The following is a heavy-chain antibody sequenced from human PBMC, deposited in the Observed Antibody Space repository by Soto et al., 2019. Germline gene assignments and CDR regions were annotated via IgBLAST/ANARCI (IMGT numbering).Heavy chain of an antibody. J-gene: IGHJ4*02. V-gene: IGHV3-30-3*01. D-gene: IGHD2-2*01. CDR3: GRCTSTSCHLGSDY. CDR1: GFTFSSYA. CDR2: ISHDGINK. Sequence: GGSLRLSCAASGFTFSSYAMNWVRQAPGKGLEWVALISHDGINKYYADSVRGRFTISRDSSTNTLYLQMNSLRAADMAVYYCGRCTSTSCHLGSDYWGQGTLVTVSS.